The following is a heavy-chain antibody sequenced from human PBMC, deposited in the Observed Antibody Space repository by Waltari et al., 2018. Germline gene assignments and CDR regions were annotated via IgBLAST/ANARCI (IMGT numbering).Heavy chain of an antibody. V-gene: IGHV5-51*01. CDR3: ARHVGGYCRSGTCYSDS. Sequence: EVQMVQSGAEVKKPGESLKISCKGSGYTFTRHWIAWGRQMPGKGLEWMGIIYPGDSDTRYSPSFQGQVTISVDKSISTAYLQWSSLEASDTAMYYCARHVGGYCRSGTCYSDSWGQGTLVTVSS. J-gene: IGHJ4*02. CDR2: IYPGDSDT. CDR1: GYTFTRHW. D-gene: IGHD2-15*01.